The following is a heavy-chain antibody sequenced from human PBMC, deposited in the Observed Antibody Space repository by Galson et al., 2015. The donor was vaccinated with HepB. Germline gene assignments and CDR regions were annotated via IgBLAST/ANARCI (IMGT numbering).Heavy chain of an antibody. J-gene: IGHJ4*02. V-gene: IGHV1-46*01. D-gene: IGHD6-19*01. Sequence: SVTVSCKASGSTFTSYYMHWVRQAPGQGLEWMGIINPSGGSTSYAQKFQGRVTMTRDTSTSTVYTELSSLRSEDTAVYYCARDPSGGWYADYWGQGTLVTVSS. CDR2: INPSGGST. CDR1: GSTFTSYY. CDR3: ARDPSGGWYADY.